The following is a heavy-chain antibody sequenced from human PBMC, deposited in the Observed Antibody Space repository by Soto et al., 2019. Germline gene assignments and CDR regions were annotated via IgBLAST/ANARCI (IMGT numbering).Heavy chain of an antibody. CDR1: GFPFSSYA. J-gene: IGHJ4*02. CDR3: AKDGQLLWFGELYH. CDR2: ISGSGGST. D-gene: IGHD3-10*01. V-gene: IGHV3-23*01. Sequence: GGSLRLTCAASGFPFSSYAMSWVRQAPGKGLEWVSAISGSGGSTYYADSVKGRFTISRDNSKNTLYLQMNSLRAEDTAVYYCAKDGQLLWFGELYHWGQGTLVTVSS.